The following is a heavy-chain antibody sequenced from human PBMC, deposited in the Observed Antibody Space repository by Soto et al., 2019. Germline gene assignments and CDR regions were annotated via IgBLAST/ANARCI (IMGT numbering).Heavy chain of an antibody. CDR2: LSGSGGTT. CDR3: AKQRAGYGSGSDTFYFDF. CDR1: GFTFSTYA. Sequence: PVGSLRLSCSTSGFTFSTYAMNWVRQAPGKGLEWVSALSGSGGTTYYADSVRGRFTISRDNSKNTLFLQMSSLRAEDTALYYCAKQRAGYGSGSDTFYFDFWGQGTLVTV. D-gene: IGHD3-10*01. J-gene: IGHJ4*02. V-gene: IGHV3-23*01.